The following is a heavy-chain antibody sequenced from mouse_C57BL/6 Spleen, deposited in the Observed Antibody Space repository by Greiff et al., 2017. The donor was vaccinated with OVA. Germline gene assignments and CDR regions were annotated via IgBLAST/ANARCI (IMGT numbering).Heavy chain of an antibody. V-gene: IGHV1-52*01. CDR3: ARGDDGPHWYFDV. CDR1: GYTFTSYW. J-gene: IGHJ1*03. CDR2: IDPSDSET. Sequence: QVQLQQPGAELVRPGSSVQLSCKASGYTFTSYWMHWVKQRPIQGLEWIGNIDPSDSETHYNQKFKDKATLTVDKSSSTAYMQLSSLTSEDSAVYYCARGDDGPHWYFDVWGTGTTVTVSS. D-gene: IGHD2-3*01.